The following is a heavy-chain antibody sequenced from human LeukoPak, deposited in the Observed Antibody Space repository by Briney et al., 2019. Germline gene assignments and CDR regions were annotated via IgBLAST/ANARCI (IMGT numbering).Heavy chain of an antibody. CDR1: GYSFTNYW. V-gene: IGHV5-51*07. D-gene: IGHD6-6*01. CDR3: ARSNYFDY. Sequence: GASLKISCNGSGYSFTNYWNAWVHPLPGKGLEWGGIIYPGDATTTYSPSFQGRVTISADRSINTAYLQWSSMNASYSAIYYCARSNYFDYWGQGTLVTVSS. J-gene: IGHJ4*02. CDR2: IYPGDATT.